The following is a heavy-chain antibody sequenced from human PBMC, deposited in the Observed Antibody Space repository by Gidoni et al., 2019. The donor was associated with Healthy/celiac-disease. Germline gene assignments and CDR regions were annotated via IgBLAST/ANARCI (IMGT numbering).Heavy chain of an antibody. CDR2: ISGSGGST. D-gene: IGHD2-15*01. J-gene: IGHJ6*02. V-gene: IGHV3-23*01. CDR3: AKGGYCSGGSCYRYYYGMDV. Sequence: EVQLLESGGGLVQPGGSLRLSCAASGFTFSSYAMSWVRQAPGKGLGWVSAISGSGGSTYYADSGKGRFTISRDNSKNTLYLQMNSLRAEDTAVYYCAKGGYCSGGSCYRYYYGMDVWGQGTTVTVSS. CDR1: GFTFSSYA.